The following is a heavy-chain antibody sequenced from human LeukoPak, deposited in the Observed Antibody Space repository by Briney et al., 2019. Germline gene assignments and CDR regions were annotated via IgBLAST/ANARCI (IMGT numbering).Heavy chain of an antibody. J-gene: IGHJ5*02. V-gene: IGHV4-30-2*03. Sequence: PSQTLSLTCTVSGGSISSGDYYWSWIRQPPGKGLEWIGSIYYSGSTYYNPSLKSRVTISVDTSKNQFSLKLSSVTAADTAVYYCARGNYDSSGYDWFDPWGQGTLVTVSS. CDR3: ARGNYDSSGYDWFDP. CDR2: IYYSGST. CDR1: GGSISSGDYY. D-gene: IGHD3-22*01.